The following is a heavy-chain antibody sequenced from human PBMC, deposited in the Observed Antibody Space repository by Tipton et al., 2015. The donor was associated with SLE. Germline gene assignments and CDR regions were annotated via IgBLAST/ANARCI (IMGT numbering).Heavy chain of an antibody. V-gene: IGHV4-34*01. CDR2: INHRGST. J-gene: IGHJ6*04. Sequence: TLSLTCTVYGGSFSGYYWSWIRQPPGKGLEWIGEINHRGSTNYNPSLKSRVTISVDTSKNQFSLKLSSVTAADTAVYYCARRWGSSRSYVDVWGKGTTVTVSP. CDR1: GGSFSGYY. CDR3: ARRWGSSRSYVDV. D-gene: IGHD6-13*01.